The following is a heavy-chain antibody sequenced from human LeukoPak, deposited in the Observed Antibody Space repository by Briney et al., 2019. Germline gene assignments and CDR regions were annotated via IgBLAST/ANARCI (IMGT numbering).Heavy chain of an antibody. V-gene: IGHV3-7*01. D-gene: IGHD3-16*02. J-gene: IGHJ4*02. Sequence: PGGSLRLSCAASGFTFSSYWMSWVRQAPGKGLEWVANIKQDGSEKYYVDSVKGRFTISRDNAKNSLYLQMNSLRAEDTAVYYCARVRRVITFGGVIDASGAFDYWGQGTLVTVSS. CDR3: ARVRRVITFGGVIDASGAFDY. CDR2: IKQDGSEK. CDR1: GFTFSSYW.